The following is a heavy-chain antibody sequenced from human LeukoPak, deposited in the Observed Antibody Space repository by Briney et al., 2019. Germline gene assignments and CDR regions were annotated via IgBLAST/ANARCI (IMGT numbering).Heavy chain of an antibody. CDR1: GFTFSTYW. J-gene: IGHJ6*03. Sequence: GGSLRLSCAASGFTFSTYWMNWVRQPPGKGLVWVSRINSDGSSTTYADSVMGRFTISRDNATNTLFLQMNSLRADDTAVYYCARSTSHYYYYYMDVWGKGTTVTVSS. CDR2: INSDGSST. V-gene: IGHV3-74*01. CDR3: ARSTSHYYYYYMDV.